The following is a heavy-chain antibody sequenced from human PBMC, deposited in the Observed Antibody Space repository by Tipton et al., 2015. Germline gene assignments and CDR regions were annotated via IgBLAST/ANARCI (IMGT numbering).Heavy chain of an antibody. Sequence: TLSLTCTVSGDSMNDYYWSWIRQPPGKGLQWIGYIYYSGSTNYNPSLKSRVTISVDTSKNQFSLKLSSVTAADTAVYYCARSMGYGDPGNFDYWGQGTLVTVSS. CDR3: ARSMGYGDPGNFDY. CDR1: GDSMNDYY. D-gene: IGHD4-17*01. J-gene: IGHJ4*02. V-gene: IGHV4-59*01. CDR2: IYYSGST.